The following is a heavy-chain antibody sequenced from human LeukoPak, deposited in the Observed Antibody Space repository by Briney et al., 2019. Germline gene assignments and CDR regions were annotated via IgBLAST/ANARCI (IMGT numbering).Heavy chain of an antibody. J-gene: IGHJ5*02. CDR3: AKDPTYYYDSSGFNWFDP. D-gene: IGHD3-22*01. CDR2: ISGSGGST. CDR1: GFTFSSYA. V-gene: IGHV3-23*01. Sequence: GGSLRLSCAASGFTFSSYAMSWVRQAPGKGLEWVSAISGSGGSTYYADSVKGRFTISRDNSKNTLYLQMNSLRAEDTAVYYCAKDPTYYYDSSGFNWFDPWGQGTLVTVSS.